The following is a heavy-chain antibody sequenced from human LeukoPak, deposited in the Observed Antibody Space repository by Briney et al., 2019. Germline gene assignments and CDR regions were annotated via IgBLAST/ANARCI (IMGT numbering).Heavy chain of an antibody. CDR3: ARGCGSGSYSVECDY. J-gene: IGHJ4*02. Sequence: SETLSLTCTVSGGSISSSSYYWGWIRQPPGKGLEWIGSIYYSGSTYYNPSLKSRVTISVDTSKNQFSLKLSSVTAADKAVYYCARGCGSGSYSVECDYWGQGTLVTVSS. D-gene: IGHD3-10*01. V-gene: IGHV4-39*07. CDR1: GGSISSSSYY. CDR2: IYYSGST.